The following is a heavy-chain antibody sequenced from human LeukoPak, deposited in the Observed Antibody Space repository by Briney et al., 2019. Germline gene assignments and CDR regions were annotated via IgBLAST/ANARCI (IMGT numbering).Heavy chain of an antibody. CDR3: ANNERDAFDI. J-gene: IGHJ3*02. V-gene: IGHV3-30*18. Sequence: GRSLRLSCAASGFTFSNYGMHWVRQAPGKGLEWVAVISYDGPNKYSADSVKGRFTISRDNSRNTLYLQMKSLRPEDTAMYYCANNERDAFDIWGQGTMVTVSS. CDR2: ISYDGPNK. CDR1: GFTFSNYG.